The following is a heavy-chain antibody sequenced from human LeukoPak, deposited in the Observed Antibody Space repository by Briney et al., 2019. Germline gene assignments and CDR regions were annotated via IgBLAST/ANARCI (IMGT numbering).Heavy chain of an antibody. Sequence: PGGSLRLSCAASGFTFSSYAMHWVRQAPGKGLEYVSAISSNGGSTYYADSVKGRFTISRDNSKNTLYLQMNSLRAEDTAVYYCAKRLGQPQVFDYWGQGTLVTVSS. CDR1: GFTFSSYA. V-gene: IGHV3-64*02. CDR3: AKRLGQPQVFDY. CDR2: ISSNGGST. D-gene: IGHD3-10*01. J-gene: IGHJ4*02.